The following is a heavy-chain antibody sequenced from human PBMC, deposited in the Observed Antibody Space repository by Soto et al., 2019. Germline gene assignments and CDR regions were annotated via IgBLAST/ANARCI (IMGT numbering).Heavy chain of an antibody. CDR2: TYYRSRWYN. CDR1: GDSVSSNSAA. D-gene: IGHD1-7*01. CDR3: AGTTSHYWYYMDV. J-gene: IGHJ6*03. V-gene: IGHV6-1*01. Sequence: QVQLQQSGPGLVKPSQTLSLTCAISGDSVSSNSAAWNWIRQSPSRGLEWLGRTYYRSRWYNDYAVSVKSRISFNPDTSQNQFSLQLTSVTPEDTAVYYCAGTTSHYWYYMDVWGKGTTVTVSS.